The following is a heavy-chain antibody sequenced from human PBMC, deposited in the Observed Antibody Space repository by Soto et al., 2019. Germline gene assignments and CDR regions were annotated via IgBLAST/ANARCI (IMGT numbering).Heavy chain of an antibody. J-gene: IGHJ2*01. Sequence: GGSLRLSCTASGFTFSDYYMSWIRQAPGKGLEWISYITSSSSYINYAASVKGRFTISRDNAKNSLYLQMNGLGAEDTAVYYCARSDTYYSDSSGYYFWYFDLWGRGTLVTVSS. V-gene: IGHV3-11*06. CDR2: ITSSSSYI. CDR1: GFTFSDYY. CDR3: ARSDTYYSDSSGYYFWYFDL. D-gene: IGHD3-22*01.